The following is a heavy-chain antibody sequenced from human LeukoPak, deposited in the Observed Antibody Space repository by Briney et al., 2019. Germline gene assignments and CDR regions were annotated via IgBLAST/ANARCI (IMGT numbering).Heavy chain of an antibody. D-gene: IGHD2-2*01. CDR1: GGSISSGSYY. J-gene: IGHJ6*03. CDR3: ARDRPSDIVVVPAAMREYYYMDV. V-gene: IGHV4-61*02. Sequence: SQTLSLTCTVSGGSISSGSYYWSWIRQPAGKGLEWIGRIYTSGSTNYNPSLKSRVTMSVDTSKNQFSLKLSSVTAADTAVYYCARDRPSDIVVVPAAMREYYYMDVWGKGTTVTVSS. CDR2: IYTSGST.